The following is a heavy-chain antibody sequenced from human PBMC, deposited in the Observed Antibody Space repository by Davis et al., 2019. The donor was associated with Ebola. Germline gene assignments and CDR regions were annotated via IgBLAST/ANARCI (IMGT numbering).Heavy chain of an antibody. CDR2: IIPILAIA. CDR3: ARVDTRYNYYGMDV. Sequence: SVKVSCKASGGTFSSYAISWVRQAPGQGLEWTGRIIPILAIANYAQKFQGRVTITADKSTSTAYMELRSLRSEDTAVYYWARVDTRYNYYGMDVWGQGTTVTVSS. J-gene: IGHJ6*02. V-gene: IGHV1-69*04. D-gene: IGHD5-18*01. CDR1: GGTFSSYA.